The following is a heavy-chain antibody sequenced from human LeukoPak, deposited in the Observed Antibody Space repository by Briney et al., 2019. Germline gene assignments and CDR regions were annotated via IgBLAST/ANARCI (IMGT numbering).Heavy chain of an antibody. D-gene: IGHD2-15*01. Sequence: KSSETLSLTCTVSGGSISSYYWSWIRQPPGKGLEWIGYIYYSGSTNYNPSLKSRVTMSVDTSKNQFSLKLSSVTAADTAVYYCARGGLRFDPWGQGTLVTVSS. CDR1: GGSISSYY. CDR2: IYYSGST. V-gene: IGHV4-59*12. CDR3: ARGGLRFDP. J-gene: IGHJ5*02.